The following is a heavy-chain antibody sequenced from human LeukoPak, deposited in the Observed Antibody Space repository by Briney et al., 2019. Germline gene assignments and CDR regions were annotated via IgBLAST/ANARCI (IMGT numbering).Heavy chain of an antibody. V-gene: IGHV3-23*01. J-gene: IGHJ4*02. CDR1: GFTFSSYA. D-gene: IGHD3-10*01. CDR3: AKEPFFDYYGSGSSPWGGGYYFDY. Sequence: PGGSLRLSCAASGFTFSSYAMSWVRQAPGKGLEWVSAISGSGGSTYYADSVKGRFTISRDNSKNTLYLQMNSLRAEDTAVYYCAKEPFFDYYGSGSSPWGGGYYFDYWGQGTLVTVSS. CDR2: ISGSGGST.